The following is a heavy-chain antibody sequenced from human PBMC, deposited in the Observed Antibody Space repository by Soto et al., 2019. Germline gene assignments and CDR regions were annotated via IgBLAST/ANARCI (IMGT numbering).Heavy chain of an antibody. D-gene: IGHD3-22*01. Sequence: EVQLVESGGGLVQPGGSLRLSCAASGFTFSSYDMHWVRQATGKGLEWVSAIGTAGDTYYPGSVKGRFTISRENAKNSLYLQMNSLRAGDTAVYYCARGRISGYSLEASDIWGQGTMVTVSS. CDR2: IGTAGDT. V-gene: IGHV3-13*01. CDR1: GFTFSSYD. CDR3: ARGRISGYSLEASDI. J-gene: IGHJ3*02.